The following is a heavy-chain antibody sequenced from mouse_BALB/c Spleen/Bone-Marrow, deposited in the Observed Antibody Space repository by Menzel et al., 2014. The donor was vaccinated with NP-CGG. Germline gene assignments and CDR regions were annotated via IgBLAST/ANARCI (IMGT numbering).Heavy chain of an antibody. V-gene: IGHV1-20*02. Sequence: VQLQQSGPELVKPGASVKISCKASGYSFTGYFMNWVMQSHGKSLEWIGRINPYNGDTFYNQKFKGKATLTVDKSSSTAHMELRSLASEDSAVYYCARDYYDYYFDYWGQGTTLTGSS. CDR2: INPYNGDT. CDR1: GYSFTGYF. J-gene: IGHJ2*01. D-gene: IGHD2-4*01. CDR3: ARDYYDYYFDY.